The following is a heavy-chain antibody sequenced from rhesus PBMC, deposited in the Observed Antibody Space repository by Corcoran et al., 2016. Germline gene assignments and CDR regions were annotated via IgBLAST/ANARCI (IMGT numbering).Heavy chain of an antibody. CDR3: TRDSWNYWGRFDV. CDR1: GFTFSDYY. J-gene: IGHJ5-1*01. V-gene: IGHV3S16*01. Sequence: EVQLVESGGGLVQPGGSLRLSCAASGFTFSDYYMSWVRQAPGKGLEWVSSISSASSYIYYSDSVKGRFTMSRDNAKNSLSLQMNSLKTEDTAVYYCTRDSWNYWGRFDVWGPGVLVTVSS. D-gene: IGHD1-1-1*01. CDR2: ISSASSYI.